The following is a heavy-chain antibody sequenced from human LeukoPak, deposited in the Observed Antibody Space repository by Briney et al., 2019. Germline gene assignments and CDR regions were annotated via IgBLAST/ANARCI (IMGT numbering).Heavy chain of an antibody. CDR3: ARATIFGWFDP. CDR1: GFTFSSYS. J-gene: IGHJ5*02. V-gene: IGHV3-21*01. D-gene: IGHD3-9*01. CDR2: ISSSSYI. Sequence: GGSLSLSCAASGFTFSSYSMNWVRQPPGKGLEWVSSISSSSYIYYPDSVKGRFTISRDNAKNSLYLQMNSLRAEDTAVYYCARATIFGWFDPWGQGTLVTVSS.